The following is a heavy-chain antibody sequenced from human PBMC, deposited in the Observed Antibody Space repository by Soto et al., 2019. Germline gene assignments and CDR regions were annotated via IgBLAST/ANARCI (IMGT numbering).Heavy chain of an antibody. CDR2: IFYSGSF. CDR3: ARRTGYDSSGYYSFDY. D-gene: IGHD3-22*01. J-gene: IGHJ4*02. Sequence: SETLSLTCTVSGGSISSGTSYWSWIRQRPGKGLEWIGYIFYSGSFYYTPSLRGRVMILADTSKNQFTLRLSSVTAADTAVYYCARRTGYDSSGYYSFDYWGQGTLVTVSS. V-gene: IGHV4-31*03. CDR1: GGSISSGTSY.